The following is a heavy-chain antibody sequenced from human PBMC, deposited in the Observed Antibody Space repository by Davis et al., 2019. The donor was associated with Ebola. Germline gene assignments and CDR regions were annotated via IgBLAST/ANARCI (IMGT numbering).Heavy chain of an antibody. CDR2: IKQDGSEK. CDR3: ASTFRLIVY. CDR1: GFTFSSYS. J-gene: IGHJ4*02. D-gene: IGHD3-16*01. Sequence: GESLKISCAASGFTFSSYSMSWVRQAPGKGLEWVANIKQDGSEKYYVDSVKGRFTISRDNAKNSLYLQMNSLRAEDTAVYYCASTFRLIVYWGQGTLVTVSS. V-gene: IGHV3-7*03.